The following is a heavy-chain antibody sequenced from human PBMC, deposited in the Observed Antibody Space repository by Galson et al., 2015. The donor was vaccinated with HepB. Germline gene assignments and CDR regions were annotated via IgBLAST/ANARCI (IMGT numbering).Heavy chain of an antibody. J-gene: IGHJ4*02. CDR3: ARDLAVVVPAATADDY. Sequence: SVKVSCKASGYTFTSYGISWVRLAPGQGLEWMGWISAYNGNTNYAQKFQGRVTMTTDTSTSTAYMELRSLRSDDTAVYYCARDLAVVVPAATADDYWGQGTLVTVSS. CDR1: GYTFTSYG. D-gene: IGHD2-2*01. V-gene: IGHV1-18*01. CDR2: ISAYNGNT.